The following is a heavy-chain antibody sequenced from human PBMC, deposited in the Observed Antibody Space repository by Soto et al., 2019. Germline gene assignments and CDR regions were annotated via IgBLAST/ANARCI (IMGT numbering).Heavy chain of an antibody. Sequence: GGSLRLSCAASGFTFSSYEMNWVRQAPGKGLEWVSYISSSGSTIYYADSVKGRFTISRDNAKNSLYLQMNSLRAEDTAVYYCARGSDDYVWGSYRPRPYDFDYWG. V-gene: IGHV3-48*03. D-gene: IGHD3-16*02. CDR3: ARGSDDYVWGSYRPRPYDFDY. CDR1: GFTFSSYE. J-gene: IGHJ4*01. CDR2: ISSSGSTI.